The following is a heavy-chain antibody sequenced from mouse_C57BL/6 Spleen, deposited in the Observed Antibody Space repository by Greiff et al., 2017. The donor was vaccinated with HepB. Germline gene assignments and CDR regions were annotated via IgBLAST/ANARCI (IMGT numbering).Heavy chain of an antibody. V-gene: IGHV1-64*01. CDR2: IHPNSGST. J-gene: IGHJ2*01. CDR3: AKEGYGHFDG. Sequence: QVQLQQPGAELVKPGASVKLSCKASGYTFTSYWMHWVKQRPGQGLEWIGMIHPNSGSTNYNEKFKSKATLTVDKSSSTAYMQLSSLTSENSAVYYCAKEGYGHFDGWGQGTTLTVAS. CDR1: GYTFTSYW. D-gene: IGHD2-10*02.